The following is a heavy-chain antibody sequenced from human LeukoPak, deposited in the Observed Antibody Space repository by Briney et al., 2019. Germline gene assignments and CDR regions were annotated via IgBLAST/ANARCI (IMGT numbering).Heavy chain of an antibody. V-gene: IGHV1-69*05. J-gene: IGHJ3*02. CDR3: ARARDCGGDCYSYAFDI. Sequence: GASVKVSCKASGGTFSSYAISWVRQAPGQGLEWMGGIIPIFGTANYAQKFQGRVTITTDESTSTAYMELSSLRAEDTAVYYCARARDCGGDCYSYAFDIWGQGTMVTVSS. CDR2: IIPIFGTA. D-gene: IGHD2-21*02. CDR1: GGTFSSYA.